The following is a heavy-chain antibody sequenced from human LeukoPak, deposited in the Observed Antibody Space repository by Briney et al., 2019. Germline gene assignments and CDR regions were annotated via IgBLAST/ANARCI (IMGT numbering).Heavy chain of an antibody. D-gene: IGHD2-15*01. CDR3: ASARWDY. V-gene: IGHV4-61*05. CDR1: GVSISSSNSY. CDR2: IYYSGST. J-gene: IGHJ4*02. Sequence: TSSETLSLTCTVSGVSISSSNSYWGWIRQPPGKGLEWIGYIYYSGSTNYNPSLKSRVTISVDSSKNQFSLKLTSVTAADTAVYYCASARWDYWGQGTLVTVSS.